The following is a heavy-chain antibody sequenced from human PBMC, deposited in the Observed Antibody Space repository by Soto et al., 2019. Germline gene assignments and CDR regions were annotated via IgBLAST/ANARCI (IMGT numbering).Heavy chain of an antibody. J-gene: IGHJ4*02. Sequence: EVQLVESGGGLVQPGGSLKLSCAASGFTFSGSAMHWVRQASGKGLEWVGRIRSKANSYATAYAASVKGRFTISRDDSQNTAYLQMNSLKTEDTAVYYCTTDRGSYGSGSYYYWGQGTLVTVSS. CDR2: IRSKANSYAT. CDR3: TTDRGSYGSGSYYY. V-gene: IGHV3-73*01. CDR1: GFTFSGSA. D-gene: IGHD3-10*01.